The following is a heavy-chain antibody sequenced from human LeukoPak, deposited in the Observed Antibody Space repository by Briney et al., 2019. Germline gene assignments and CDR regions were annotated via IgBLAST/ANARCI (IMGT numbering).Heavy chain of an antibody. CDR3: ARGSYKTYYDYVWGSYRYHDAFDI. J-gene: IGHJ3*02. CDR2: IYTSGSI. CDR1: GGSLSGYY. D-gene: IGHD3-16*02. Sequence: SETLSLTCTVSGGSLSGYYWSWIRQPAGKGLEWIGRIYTSGSINSNPSLKSRVTMSVDTSKNQFSLKLSSVTAADTAVYYCARGSYKTYYDYVWGSYRYHDAFDIWGQGTMVTVSS. V-gene: IGHV4-4*07.